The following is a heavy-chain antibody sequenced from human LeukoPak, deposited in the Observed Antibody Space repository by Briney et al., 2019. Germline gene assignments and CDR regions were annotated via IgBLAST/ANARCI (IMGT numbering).Heavy chain of an antibody. D-gene: IGHD3-10*01. J-gene: IGHJ4*02. V-gene: IGHV3-23*01. Sequence: PGGSLRLSCAASGFTFSTYVMTWVRQAPGKGLEWVSAISGSGGSTYNADSVKGRFTLSRDNSKNTLYLQMNSLRAEDTAVYYCGGSGSYYRFDYWGQGTLVTVSS. CDR3: GGSGSYYRFDY. CDR2: ISGSGGST. CDR1: GFTFSTYV.